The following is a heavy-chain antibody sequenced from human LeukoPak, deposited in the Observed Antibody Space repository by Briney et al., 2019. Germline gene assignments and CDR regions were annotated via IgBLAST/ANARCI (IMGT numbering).Heavy chain of an antibody. V-gene: IGHV6-1*01. J-gene: IGHJ6*03. CDR1: GDSVSSNSAA. Sequence: SQTLSLTCAISGDSVSSNSAAWNWIRQSPSRGLERLGRTYYRSKWYNDYAVSVKSRITINPDTSKNQFSLQLNSVTPEDTAVYYCARAYSSSWDPYYYYYYMDVWGKGTTVTVSS. CDR2: TYYRSKWYN. CDR3: ARAYSSSWDPYYYYYYMDV. D-gene: IGHD6-13*01.